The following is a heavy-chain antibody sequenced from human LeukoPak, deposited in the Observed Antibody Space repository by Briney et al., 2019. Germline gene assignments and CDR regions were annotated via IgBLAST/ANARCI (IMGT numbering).Heavy chain of an antibody. D-gene: IGHD3-10*01. CDR2: IYYSGST. Sequence: SEILSLTCTVSGGSISSGGYYWSWIRQHPGKGLEWIGYIYYSGSTYYNPSLKSRVTISVDTSKNQFSLKLSSVTAADTAVYYCARERITMVRGVILTLYFDYWGQGTLVTVSS. CDR3: ARERITMVRGVILTLYFDY. CDR1: GGSISSGGYY. J-gene: IGHJ4*02. V-gene: IGHV4-31*03.